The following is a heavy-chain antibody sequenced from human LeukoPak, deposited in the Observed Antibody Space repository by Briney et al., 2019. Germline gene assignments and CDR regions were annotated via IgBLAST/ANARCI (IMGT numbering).Heavy chain of an antibody. CDR1: GGSISSSSYY. CDR3: AREWRWLQLCYFDY. CDR2: INHSGST. D-gene: IGHD5-12*01. Sequence: PSETLSLTCTVSGGSISSSSYYWSWIRQPPGKGLEWIGEINHSGSTNYNPSLKSRVTISVDTSKNQFSLKLSSVTAADTAVYYCAREWRWLQLCYFDYWGQGTLVTVSS. V-gene: IGHV4-39*07. J-gene: IGHJ4*02.